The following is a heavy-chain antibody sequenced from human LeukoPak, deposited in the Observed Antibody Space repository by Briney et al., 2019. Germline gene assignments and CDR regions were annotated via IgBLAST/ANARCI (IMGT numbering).Heavy chain of an antibody. V-gene: IGHV5-51*01. CDR3: ARHIGATGPDY. CDR1: GYSFTSYW. J-gene: IGHJ4*02. Sequence: GESLKISCKGSGYSFTSYWIGWVRQMPGKGLEWMGIIYPGDSDIIYSPSFQGQVTISADKSITTAYLQWSSLKASDTAIYYCARHIGATGPDYWGQGTLVTVSS. CDR2: IYPGDSDI. D-gene: IGHD6-13*01.